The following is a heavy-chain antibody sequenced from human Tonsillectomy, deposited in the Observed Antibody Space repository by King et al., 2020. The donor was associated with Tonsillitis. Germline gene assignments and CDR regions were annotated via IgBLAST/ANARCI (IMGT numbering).Heavy chain of an antibody. CDR2: IYYSGST. D-gene: IGHD5-18*01. CDR3: AGRPLDSGFDP. J-gene: IGHJ5*02. V-gene: IGHV4-39*01. Sequence: QLQGSGPGLVKPSETLSLTCTVSGGSISSSRYYLGWIRQPPGKGLEWIGGIYYSGSTYNNPAPKGRVTIAVDTSKHQFSRKLCSVTAADTAVYYWAGRPLDSGFDPWGQGTLVTVSS. CDR1: GGSISSSRYY.